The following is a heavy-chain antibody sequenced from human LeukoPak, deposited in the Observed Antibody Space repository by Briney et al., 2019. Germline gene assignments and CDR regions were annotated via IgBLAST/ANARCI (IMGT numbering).Heavy chain of an antibody. Sequence: GGSLRLSCAASGFTFSSYAMHWVRQAPGKGLEWVAVISYDGSNKYYADSVKGRFTISRDNSKNTLYLQMNSLRAEDTAVYYCAREHSSGGYFDYWGQGTLVTVSS. V-gene: IGHV3-30-3*01. J-gene: IGHJ4*02. CDR1: GFTFSSYA. D-gene: IGHD6-19*01. CDR2: ISYDGSNK. CDR3: AREHSSGGYFDY.